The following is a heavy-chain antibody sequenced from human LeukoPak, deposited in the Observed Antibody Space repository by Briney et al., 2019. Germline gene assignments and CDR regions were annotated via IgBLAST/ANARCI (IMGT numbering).Heavy chain of an antibody. CDR2: IYYSGST. D-gene: IGHD5-18*01. J-gene: IGHJ4*02. CDR1: GGSISSYY. CDR3: ARDLGYSYGPFDY. V-gene: IGHV4-59*01. Sequence: TLSLTCTVSGGSISSYYWSWIRQPPGKGLEWIGYIYYSGSTNYNPSLKSRVTISVDTSKNQFSLKLSSVTAADTAVYYCARDLGYSYGPFDYWGQGTLVTVSS.